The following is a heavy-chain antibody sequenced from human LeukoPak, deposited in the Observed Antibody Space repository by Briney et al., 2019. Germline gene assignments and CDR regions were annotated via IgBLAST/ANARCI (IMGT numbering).Heavy chain of an antibody. V-gene: IGHV1-3*01. CDR3: ARDYYYGSGGYGMDV. J-gene: IGHJ6*04. CDR1: GYTFTNYA. CDR2: INAGNGNT. D-gene: IGHD3-10*01. Sequence: ASVKVSCKASGYTFTNYAMHWVRQAPGQRLEWMGWINAGNGNTKYSQKFQGRVTITRDTSASTAYMELSSLRSEDTAVYYCARDYYYGSGGYGMDVWGKGTTVTVSS.